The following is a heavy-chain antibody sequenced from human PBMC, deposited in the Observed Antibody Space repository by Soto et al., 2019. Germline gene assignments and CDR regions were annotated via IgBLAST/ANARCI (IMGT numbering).Heavy chain of an antibody. V-gene: IGHV3-30*18. CDR3: AKGGRQWRVTSDLNY. CDR1: GFTFSAYA. J-gene: IGHJ4*02. D-gene: IGHD6-19*01. CDR2: VSHDGRNT. Sequence: VQLVESGGGVVQPGRSLRLSCAASGFTFSAYAMHWVRQAPGKGLEWVAVVSHDGRNTHYADSEKGGFTNCRDSYNNTVSLEMTSLRAEDTAVYYCAKGGRQWRVTSDLNYWGQGPLVTVSS.